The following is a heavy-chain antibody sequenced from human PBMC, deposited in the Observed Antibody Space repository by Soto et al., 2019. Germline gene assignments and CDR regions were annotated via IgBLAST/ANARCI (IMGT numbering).Heavy chain of an antibody. CDR2: IYWDDDK. V-gene: IGHV2-5*02. CDR3: AHLPWKQLWPRAPVVY. Sequence: SGPTRVNPTQTLTLTCTFSGFSLSTSGVGVGWIRQPPGKALEWLGIIYWDDDKRYSPSLKSRVTITKDTFKNQLVLTMTNMDPVDTATYYCAHLPWKQLWPRAPVVYWGQGTPVTVSS. D-gene: IGHD5-18*01. CDR1: GFSLSTSGVG. J-gene: IGHJ4*02.